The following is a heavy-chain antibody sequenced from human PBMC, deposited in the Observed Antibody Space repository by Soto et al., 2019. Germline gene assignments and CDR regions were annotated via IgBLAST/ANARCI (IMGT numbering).Heavy chain of an antibody. V-gene: IGHV1-8*01. CDR1: GYTFTSYD. D-gene: IGHD4-17*01. CDR3: ARTIYRDNVDY. J-gene: IGHJ4*02. CDR2: MNPNSGNT. Sequence: QVQLVQSGAEVKKPGASVKVSCKASGYTFTSYDINWVRQATGQWIEWMGWMNPNSGNTGYAQKFQGRDTLTRNPSISTAYMELSSLRYEHTAVYYCARTIYRDNVDYWGKGTLVTVSS.